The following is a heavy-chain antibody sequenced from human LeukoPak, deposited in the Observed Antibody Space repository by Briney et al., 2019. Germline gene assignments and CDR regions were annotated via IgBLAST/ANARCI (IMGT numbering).Heavy chain of an antibody. CDR1: GFIVSNNY. D-gene: IGHD1-26*01. CDR2: LHSGGST. Sequence: GGSLRLSCAASGFIVSNNYMSWVRQAPGKGLEWVSVLHSGGSTYYADSVKGRFTISRDNPKNTVYLQMNRLRAEDTAVYYCAREASGSYFHHWGQGTLVTVSS. CDR3: AREASGSYFHH. V-gene: IGHV3-53*01. J-gene: IGHJ1*01.